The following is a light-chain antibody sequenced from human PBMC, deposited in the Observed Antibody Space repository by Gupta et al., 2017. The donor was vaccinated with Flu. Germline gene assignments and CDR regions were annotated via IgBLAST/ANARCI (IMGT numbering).Light chain of an antibody. Sequence: DIQMTQSPSSLSASVGDRVTITCRASRPIGTFLNWYQHKPGKAPKLLIYAVSKLQGGVTLRFTGSGYGKDFTLTSSRRQHEDFANYYWQQGYTAFTFGQGTRLEIK. J-gene: IGKJ5*01. V-gene: IGKV1-39*01. CDR3: QQGYTAFT. CDR1: RPIGTF. CDR2: AVS.